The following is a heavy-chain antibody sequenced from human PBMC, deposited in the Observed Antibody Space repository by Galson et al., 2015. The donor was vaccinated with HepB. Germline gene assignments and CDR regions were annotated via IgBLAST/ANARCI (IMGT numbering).Heavy chain of an antibody. CDR3: ARRGGDHTEYFQH. CDR2: IWYDGSNK. J-gene: IGHJ1*01. CDR1: GFTFSSYG. V-gene: IGHV3-33*08. D-gene: IGHD2-21*01. Sequence: SLRLSCAASGFTFSSYGMHWVRQAPGKGLEWVTVIWYDGSNKYYADSVKGRFTISRDNSKNTLYLQMNSLRAEDTAVYYCARRGGDHTEYFQHWGQGTLVTVSS.